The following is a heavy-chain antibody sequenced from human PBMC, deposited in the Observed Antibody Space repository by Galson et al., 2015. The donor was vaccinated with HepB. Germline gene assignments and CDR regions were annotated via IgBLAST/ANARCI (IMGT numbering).Heavy chain of an antibody. V-gene: IGHV1-3*01. J-gene: IGHJ4*02. Sequence: SVKVSCKASGYTFTSYAMHWVRQAPGQRLEWMGWINAGNGNTKYSQKFQGRVTITRDTSASTAYMELSSLRSEDTAVYYCAREPYCSGGSCPTPGQRNLYYWGQGALVTVSS. D-gene: IGHD2-15*01. CDR1: GYTFTSYA. CDR2: INAGNGNT. CDR3: AREPYCSGGSCPTPGQRNLYY.